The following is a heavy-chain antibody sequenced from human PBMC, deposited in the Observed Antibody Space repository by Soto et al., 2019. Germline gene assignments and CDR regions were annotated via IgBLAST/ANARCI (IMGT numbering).Heavy chain of an antibody. D-gene: IGHD5-12*01. J-gene: IGHJ6*02. CDR1: GYSFTSYW. V-gene: IGHV5-51*01. CDR3: ARRPLSGSIGYGMDV. Sequence: PGESLKISCKGSGYSFTSYWIGWVRQMPGKGLEWMGIIYPGDSDTRYSPSFQGQVTISADKSISTAYLQWSSLKASDTAMYYCARRPLSGSIGYGMDVWGQGTTVTVSS. CDR2: IYPGDSDT.